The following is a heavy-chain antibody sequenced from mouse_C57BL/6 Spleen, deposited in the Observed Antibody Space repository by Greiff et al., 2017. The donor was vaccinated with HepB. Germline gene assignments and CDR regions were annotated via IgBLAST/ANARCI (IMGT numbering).Heavy chain of an antibody. Sequence: VQLQQSGAELVRPGASVKLSCTASGFNIKDDYMHWVKQRPEQGLEWIGWIDPENGDTEYASKFQGKATITADTSSNTAYLQLSSLTSADTAVYYCTRGFFAYWGQGTLVTVSA. D-gene: IGHD3-1*01. CDR2: IDPENGDT. J-gene: IGHJ3*01. V-gene: IGHV14-4*01. CDR1: GFNIKDDY. CDR3: TRGFFAY.